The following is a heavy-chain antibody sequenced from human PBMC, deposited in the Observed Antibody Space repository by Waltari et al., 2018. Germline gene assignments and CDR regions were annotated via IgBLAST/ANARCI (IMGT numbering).Heavy chain of an antibody. Sequence: QVQLQQWGAGLLKPSETLSLTCAVYGGSFSGYFWSWIRQPPGKGLEWIGEIKHSGSTNYNPSLKSRVTISVDTSKNQFSLKLSSVTAADTAVYYCAREGPAAAGIDYWGQGTLVTVSS. J-gene: IGHJ4*02. CDR2: IKHSGST. V-gene: IGHV4-34*01. CDR1: GGSFSGYF. D-gene: IGHD6-13*01. CDR3: AREGPAAAGIDY.